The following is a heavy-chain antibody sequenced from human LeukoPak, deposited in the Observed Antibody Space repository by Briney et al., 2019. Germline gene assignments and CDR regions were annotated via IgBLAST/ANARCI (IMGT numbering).Heavy chain of an antibody. J-gene: IGHJ4*02. Sequence: GGSLRLSCAASGFSFSGHWMHWARQLPGKGLVWVSRISPTGSTTSYADSVKGRFTVSRDNAKNTLYLQVNSLRAEDTAVYYCARGPSSNWSGLDFWGQGTLLTVSS. CDR3: ARGPSSNWSGLDF. CDR1: GFSFSGHW. V-gene: IGHV3-74*01. D-gene: IGHD6-13*01. CDR2: ISPTGSTT.